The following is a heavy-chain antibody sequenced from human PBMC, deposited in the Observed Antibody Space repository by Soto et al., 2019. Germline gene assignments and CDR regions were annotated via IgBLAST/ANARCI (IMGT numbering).Heavy chain of an antibody. CDR2: IYWDDDK. J-gene: IGHJ6*02. D-gene: IGHD1-26*01. CDR3: GQRPIVGGNTYYYYYGMDV. CDR1: GFSLSTSGVG. Sequence: SGPTLVNPTQTLTLTCTFSGFSLSTSGVGVGWIRQPPGKALEWLALIYWDDDKRYSPSLKSRLTITKDTSKNQVVLTMTNMDPVDTAQYYCGQRPIVGGNTYYYYYGMDVWGQGTTVTVSS. V-gene: IGHV2-5*02.